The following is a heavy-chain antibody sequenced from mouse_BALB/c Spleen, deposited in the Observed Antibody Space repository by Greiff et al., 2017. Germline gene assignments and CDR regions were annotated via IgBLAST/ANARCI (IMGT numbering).Heavy chain of an antibody. V-gene: IGHV1-9*01. J-gene: IGHJ4*01. CDR3: ARSYYDGPREAMDY. Sequence: QVQLQQSGAELMKPGASVKISCKATGYTFSSYWIEWVKQRPGHGLEWIGEILPGSGSTNYNEKFKGKATFTADTSSNTAYMQLSSLTSEDSAVYYCARSYYDGPREAMDYGGQGTSVTVSS. CDR2: ILPGSGST. D-gene: IGHD1-1*01. CDR1: GYTFSSYW.